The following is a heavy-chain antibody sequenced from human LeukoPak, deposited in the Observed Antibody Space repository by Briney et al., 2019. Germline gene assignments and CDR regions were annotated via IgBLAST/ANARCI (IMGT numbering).Heavy chain of an antibody. CDR3: AKRCNSENSGQGYYY. CDR2: ISGSGGIT. Sequence: GGSLRLSCAASGFTFTVYGTNRGRQAPGKGLEWVSIISGSGGITHYADSVKGRFTISRDNPKNTVYLQMNSLRVEDTAVYYCAKRCNSENSGQGYYYWGQGTLVTVSS. J-gene: IGHJ4*02. CDR1: GFTFTVYG. V-gene: IGHV3-23*01. D-gene: IGHD3-22*01.